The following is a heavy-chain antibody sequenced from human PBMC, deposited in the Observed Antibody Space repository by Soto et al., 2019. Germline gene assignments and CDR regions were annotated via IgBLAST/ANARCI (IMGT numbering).Heavy chain of an antibody. CDR3: ARGNYYDSSGYYYYFDC. V-gene: IGHV1-2*04. D-gene: IGHD3-22*01. J-gene: IGHJ4*02. CDR2: INPNSGGT. CDR1: GYTFSGYY. Sequence: ASVNVSCKASGYTFSGYYIHWVRLAPGQGLEWMGWINPNSGGTHYAQKFQAWVTMTRDPSISTAYMELSSLRSEDTAVYYCARGNYYDSSGYYYYFDCWGQRTLVTVSS.